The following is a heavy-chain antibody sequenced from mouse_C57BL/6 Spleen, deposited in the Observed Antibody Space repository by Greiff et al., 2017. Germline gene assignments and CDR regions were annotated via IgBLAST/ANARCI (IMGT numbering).Heavy chain of an antibody. Sequence: VKLMESGAELVKPGASVKISCKASGYAFSSYWMNWVKQRPGKGLEWIGRIYPGDGDTNYNGKFKGKATLTADKSSSTAYMQLSSLTSEDSAVYFCARDGSSYGYFDYWGKGTTLTVSS. D-gene: IGHD1-1*01. V-gene: IGHV1-82*01. CDR1: GYAFSSYW. J-gene: IGHJ2*01. CDR2: IYPGDGDT. CDR3: ARDGSSYGYFDY.